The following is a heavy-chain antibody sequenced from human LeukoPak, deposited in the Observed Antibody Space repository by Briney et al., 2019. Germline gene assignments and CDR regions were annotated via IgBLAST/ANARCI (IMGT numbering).Heavy chain of an antibody. CDR2: IYYSGST. J-gene: IGHJ4*02. CDR1: GGSISSSSYY. Sequence: SETLSLTCTVSGGSISSSSYYWGWIRQPPGKGLEWIGSIYYSGSTYYNPSLKSRVTISVDTSKNQFSLKLSSVTAADTAVYYCARVPFYGIFDYWGQGTLVTVSS. D-gene: IGHD1-14*01. V-gene: IGHV4-39*07. CDR3: ARVPFYGIFDY.